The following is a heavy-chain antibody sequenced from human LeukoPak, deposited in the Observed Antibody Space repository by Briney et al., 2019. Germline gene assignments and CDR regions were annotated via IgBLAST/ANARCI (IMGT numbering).Heavy chain of an antibody. V-gene: IGHV3-23*01. Sequence: PGGSLRLSCAVSGFTFNNYAMSWVRQAPGKGLEWVCGISGSGGSTYYADSVKGRFTISRDNSKNTLYLQMNSLTAEDTAVYYCAKDSVPYYYGSGTYPDYWGQGTLVTVSS. J-gene: IGHJ4*02. D-gene: IGHD3-10*01. CDR3: AKDSVPYYYGSGTYPDY. CDR1: GFTFNNYA. CDR2: ISGSGGST.